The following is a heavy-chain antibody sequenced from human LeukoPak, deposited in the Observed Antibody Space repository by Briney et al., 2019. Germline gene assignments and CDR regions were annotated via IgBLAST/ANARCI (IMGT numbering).Heavy chain of an antibody. CDR3: VREAATHYYDSSGYYRQTELFDV. J-gene: IGHJ3*01. Sequence: PGGSLRLSCAASGFTVDSNYLSWIRQPPGKGLEWIGYVYFSGRTNYNPSLKSRVTISVDTSKNKFSLKLNSVTAADTAVYFCVREAATHYYDSSGYYRQTELFDVWGQGTMVTVSS. CDR1: GFTVDSNY. V-gene: IGHV4-59*02. CDR2: VYFSGRT. D-gene: IGHD3-22*01.